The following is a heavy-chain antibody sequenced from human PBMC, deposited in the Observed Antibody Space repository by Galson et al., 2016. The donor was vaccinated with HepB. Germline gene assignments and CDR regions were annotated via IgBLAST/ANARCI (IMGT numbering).Heavy chain of an antibody. V-gene: IGHV5-51*01. CDR2: IYPGYSET. J-gene: IGHJ4*02. Sequence: QSGAEVKKPGESLKISCKTSGYSFTNSWIGWVRQMPGKGLDWMGIIYPGYSETRYSPSFQGQVTISADKSTSTSYLPWSSLKASDTPMYYCVRHHQIVAAYIGIDSWGQGTLVTVSS. CDR3: VRHHQIVAAYIGIDS. D-gene: IGHD1-26*01. CDR1: GYSFTNSW.